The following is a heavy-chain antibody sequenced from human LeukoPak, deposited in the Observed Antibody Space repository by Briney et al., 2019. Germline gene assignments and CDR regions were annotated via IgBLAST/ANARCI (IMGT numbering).Heavy chain of an antibody. CDR2: ISSSSSYI. CDR3: ARLIVPAAMLSAFDI. V-gene: IGHV3-21*01. CDR1: GFTLSSYS. Sequence: PGGSLRLSCAASGFTLSSYSMNWVRQAPGKGLEWVSSISSSSSYIYYADSVKGRFTISRDNAKNSLYLQMNSLRAEDTAVYYCARLIVPAAMLSAFDIWGQGTMVTVSS. J-gene: IGHJ3*02. D-gene: IGHD2-2*01.